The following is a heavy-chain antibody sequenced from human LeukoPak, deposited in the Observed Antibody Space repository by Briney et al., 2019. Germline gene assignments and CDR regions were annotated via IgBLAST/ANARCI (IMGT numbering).Heavy chain of an antibody. CDR3: ARVAVGGHIVVVTAMGDAFDI. V-gene: IGHV1-18*01. D-gene: IGHD2-21*02. Sequence: ALVKVSCKASGYTFTSYGISWVRQAPGQGLEWMGWISAYNGNTNYAQKLQGRVTMTTDTSTSTAYMELRSLRSDDTAVYYCARVAVGGHIVVVTAMGDAFDIWGQGTMVTVSS. CDR2: ISAYNGNT. J-gene: IGHJ3*02. CDR1: GYTFTSYG.